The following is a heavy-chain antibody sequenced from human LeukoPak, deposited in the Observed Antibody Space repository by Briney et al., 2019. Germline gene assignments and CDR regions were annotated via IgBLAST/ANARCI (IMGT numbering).Heavy chain of an antibody. D-gene: IGHD3-9*01. CDR2: ISGSTGST. V-gene: IGHV3-23*01. Sequence: GGSLRLSCAASGFTFSSYAMSWVRQAPGKGLEWVSSISGSTGSTYYADSVKGRFTISRDNSKNTLYLQMNSLRAEDTAVYYCQLRYFDWLFDYWGQGTLVTVSS. CDR1: GFTFSSYA. CDR3: QLRYFDWLFDY. J-gene: IGHJ4*02.